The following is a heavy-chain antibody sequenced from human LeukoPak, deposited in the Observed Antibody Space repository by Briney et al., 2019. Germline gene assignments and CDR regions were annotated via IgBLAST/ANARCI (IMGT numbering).Heavy chain of an antibody. D-gene: IGHD1-26*01. V-gene: IGHV4-59*12. CDR2: INYDGST. Sequence: SETLSLTCTVPGGSINPYYWSWIRQTPEKGLGWIGHINYDGSTKYNPSLKSRGTISIDTYKNQFSLKLSSVTAADTAVYYCARDGRFPPEPLPRYFDYWGQGTLVTVSS. CDR1: GGSINPYY. CDR3: ARDGRFPPEPLPRYFDY. J-gene: IGHJ4*02.